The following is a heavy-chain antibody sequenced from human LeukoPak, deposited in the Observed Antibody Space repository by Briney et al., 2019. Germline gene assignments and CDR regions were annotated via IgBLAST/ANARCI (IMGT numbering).Heavy chain of an antibody. Sequence: PGGSLRLSCSASGFVFSIYTMYWVRQAPGKGPEYVSTISGSGNGGSIYYADSVKGRFTISRDDSKSILYLQMNGLRSEDTAVYYCVKDLGRVRGTPDSWGQGTLVTVSS. D-gene: IGHD3-16*01. CDR1: GFVFSIYT. J-gene: IGHJ4*02. V-gene: IGHV3-64D*06. CDR3: VKDLGRVRGTPDS. CDR2: ISGSGNGGSI.